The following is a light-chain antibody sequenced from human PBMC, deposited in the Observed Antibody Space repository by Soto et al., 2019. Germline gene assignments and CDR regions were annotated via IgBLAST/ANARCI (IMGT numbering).Light chain of an antibody. J-gene: IGLJ1*01. CDR3: TSYAGGNNV. CDR1: SSDVGGYNY. CDR2: EVN. V-gene: IGLV2-8*01. Sequence: QSALTQPPSASGSPGQSVTISCTGTSSDVGGYNYVSWYQQYPGKVPKLMVYEVNKRPSGVPDRFSGSKSGNTASLTVSGFQAEDEADYYCTSYAGGNNVFGTGTKLTVL.